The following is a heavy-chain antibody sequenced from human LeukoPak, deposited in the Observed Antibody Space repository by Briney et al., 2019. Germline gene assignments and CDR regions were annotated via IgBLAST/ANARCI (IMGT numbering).Heavy chain of an antibody. Sequence: SETLSLTCTVSGGSISTYYWSWIRQPPGKGLEWIGYIYYSGSTSYNPSLKSRVAISVDTSKNQFSLKLSSVTAADTAVYHCARLYCSSTSCYFDYWGQGTLVTVSS. J-gene: IGHJ4*02. CDR1: GGSISTYY. V-gene: IGHV4-59*01. CDR3: ARLYCSSTSCYFDY. D-gene: IGHD2-2*01. CDR2: IYYSGST.